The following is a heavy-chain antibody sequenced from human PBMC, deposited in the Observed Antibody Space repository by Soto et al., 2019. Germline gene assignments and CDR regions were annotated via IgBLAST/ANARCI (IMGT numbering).Heavy chain of an antibody. J-gene: IGHJ4*02. CDR2: IIPIFGTA. V-gene: IGHV1-69*13. CDR1: GGTFSSYA. Sequence: ASVKVSCKASGGTFSSYAISWVRQAPGQGLEWMGGIIPIFGTANYAQKFQGRVTITADESTSTAYMELSSLRSEDTAVYYCAVGATISGWYFDYWGQGTLVTVSS. D-gene: IGHD1-26*01. CDR3: AVGATISGWYFDY.